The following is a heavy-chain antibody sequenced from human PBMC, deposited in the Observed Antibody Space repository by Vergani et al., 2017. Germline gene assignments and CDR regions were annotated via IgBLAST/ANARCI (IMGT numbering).Heavy chain of an antibody. J-gene: IGHJ3*02. D-gene: IGHD1-26*01. CDR3: AADRGSYYGAHDAFDI. V-gene: IGHV1-58*01. CDR2: IVVGSGNT. Sequence: QMQLVQSGPEVKTPGTSVKVSCKASGFTFTSSAVQWVRQARGQRLEWIGWIVVGSGNTNYAQKFQERVTITRDMSTSTAYMELSSLRSEDTAVYYCAADRGSYYGAHDAFDIWGQGTMVTVSS. CDR1: GFTFTSSA.